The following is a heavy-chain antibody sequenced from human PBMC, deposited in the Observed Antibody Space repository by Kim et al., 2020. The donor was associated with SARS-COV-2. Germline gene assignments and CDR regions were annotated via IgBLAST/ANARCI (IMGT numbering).Heavy chain of an antibody. CDR1: GFTFSNYQ. CDR2: ISDSGSTV. Sequence: GGSLRLSCAASGFTFSNYQMNWVRQAPGKGLEWVSYISDSGSTVHYADSVKGRFTISRDNAKNSLYLQMNSLRAEDTAVYYCASLWGLTYWDFDLWGRGT. V-gene: IGHV3-48*03. D-gene: IGHD7-27*01. CDR3: ASLWGLTYWDFDL. J-gene: IGHJ2*01.